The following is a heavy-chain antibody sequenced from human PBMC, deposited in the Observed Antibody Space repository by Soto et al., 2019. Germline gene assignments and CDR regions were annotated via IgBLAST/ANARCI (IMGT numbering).Heavy chain of an antibody. V-gene: IGHV3-7*03. Sequence: EVQLVESGGGLVQPGRSLRLSCAASGFTFSSYWMSWVRQAPGKGLEWVANIKQDGSEKYYVDSVKGRFTISRDNAKNSLYLQMNSLRAEDTAVYYCARAIYGSGRGYYYGMDVWGQGTTVTVSS. CDR3: ARAIYGSGRGYYYGMDV. D-gene: IGHD3-10*01. CDR2: IKQDGSEK. J-gene: IGHJ6*02. CDR1: GFTFSSYW.